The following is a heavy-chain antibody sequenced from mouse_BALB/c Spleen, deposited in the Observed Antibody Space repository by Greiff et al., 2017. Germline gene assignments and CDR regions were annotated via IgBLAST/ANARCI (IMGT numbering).Heavy chain of an antibody. D-gene: IGHD2-4*01. CDR1: GFNIKDTY. CDR3: ASPMITTAYYYAMDY. V-gene: IGHV14-3*02. J-gene: IGHJ4*01. CDR2: IDPANGNT. Sequence: EVQRVESGAELVKPGASVKLSCTASGFNIKDTYMHWVKQRPEQGLEWIGRIDPANGNTKYDPKFQGKATITADTTSNTAYLQLSSLTSEDTAVYYCASPMITTAYYYAMDYWGQGTSVTVSS.